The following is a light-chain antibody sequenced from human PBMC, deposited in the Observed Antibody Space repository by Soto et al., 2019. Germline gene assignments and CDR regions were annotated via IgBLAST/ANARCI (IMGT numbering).Light chain of an antibody. Sequence: QAVVTQEPSLTVSPGGTGTLTCCYRTGTVTSGHFPYWFQQKAGQAPRALIYDVTKKHSWTPARFSGSLLGDKAALTLSGVQPEDEAEYYCLLTYSDAVVFGGGTKLTVL. CDR1: TGTVTSGHF. V-gene: IGLV7-46*01. CDR2: DVT. CDR3: LLTYSDAVV. J-gene: IGLJ3*02.